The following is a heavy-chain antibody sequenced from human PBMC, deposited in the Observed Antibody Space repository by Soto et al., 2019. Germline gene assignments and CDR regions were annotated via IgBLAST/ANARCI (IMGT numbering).Heavy chain of an antibody. V-gene: IGHV1-18*01. D-gene: IGHD3-16*01. Sequence: QVQLVQSGAEVRKPGASVKVSCEPSGYTFTTNGISWVRQAPGQGLEWMGWISGYNGHTKYAQKFQGRVTMTTDTSTSTVYMDLRSLRSDDTAVYYCAREGEMPYYYYGLDVWGQGTTVTVSS. J-gene: IGHJ6*02. CDR1: GYTFTTNG. CDR3: AREGEMPYYYYGLDV. CDR2: ISGYNGHT.